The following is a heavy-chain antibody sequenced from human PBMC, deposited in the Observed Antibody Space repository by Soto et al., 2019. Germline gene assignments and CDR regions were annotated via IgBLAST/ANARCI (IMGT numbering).Heavy chain of an antibody. V-gene: IGHV4-34*01. Sequence: PSETLSLTCAVYGGSFSGYYWSWIRQPPGKGLEWIGEINHSGSTNYNPSLKSRVTISVDTSKNQFSLKLSSVTAADTAVYYCARGENDFWSGSYVWGKGTTVT. D-gene: IGHD3-3*01. J-gene: IGHJ6*03. CDR1: GGSFSGYY. CDR3: ARGENDFWSGSYV. CDR2: INHSGST.